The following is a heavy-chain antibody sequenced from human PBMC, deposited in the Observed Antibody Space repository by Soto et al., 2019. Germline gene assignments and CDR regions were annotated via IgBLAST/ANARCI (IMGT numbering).Heavy chain of an antibody. Sequence: SDTLSLTCAVYGGSFSGYYWSWIRQPPGKGLEWIGEINHSGSTNYNPSLKSRVTISVDTAKNQFSLKLSSVTAADTAVYYCARGFSIILRYTPGGNAFDYWGQGTLVTVSS. CDR3: ARGFSIILRYTPGGNAFDY. D-gene: IGHD3-9*01. V-gene: IGHV4-34*01. CDR2: INHSGST. J-gene: IGHJ4*02. CDR1: GGSFSGYY.